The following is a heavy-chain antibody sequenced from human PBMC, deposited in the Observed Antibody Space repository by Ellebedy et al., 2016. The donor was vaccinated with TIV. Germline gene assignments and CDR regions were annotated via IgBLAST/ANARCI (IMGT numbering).Heavy chain of an antibody. CDR1: GFTFSSYA. CDR2: ITYDGSNK. Sequence: GGSLRLSCAASGFTFSSYAMHWVRQAPGKGLEWVAVITYDGSNKYYADSVKGRFTISRDNSKNTLYLQMNSLRAEDTAVYYCGRGGDTSGYYRLQYWGQGILVTVSS. V-gene: IGHV3-30*07. J-gene: IGHJ4*02. D-gene: IGHD3-22*01. CDR3: GRGGDTSGYYRLQY.